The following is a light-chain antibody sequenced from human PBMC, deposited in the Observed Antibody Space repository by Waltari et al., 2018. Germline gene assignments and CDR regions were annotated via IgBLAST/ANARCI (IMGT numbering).Light chain of an antibody. CDR2: GAS. CDR1: QGISNS. Sequence: DIQMTQSPSSLSASVGDRVTITCRASQGISNSLPWYQQKPGKAPKLLLYGASRLESGVPPRFSGSGYGTDYTLTISSLQPDDFATYYCQQYYFTPYTFGQETKLDIK. J-gene: IGKJ2*01. CDR3: QQYYFTPYT. V-gene: IGKV1-NL1*01.